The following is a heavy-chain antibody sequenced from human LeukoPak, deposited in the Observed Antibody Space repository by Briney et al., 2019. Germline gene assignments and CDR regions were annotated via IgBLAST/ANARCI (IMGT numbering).Heavy chain of an antibody. CDR2: MNPNSGNT. CDR3: ARVSWLLWFGEFQYYYYYYMDV. Sequence: GASVKVSCKASGYTFTNYAMNWVRQATGQGLEWMGWMNPNSGNTGYAQKFQGRVTMTRNTSISTAYMELSSLRSEDTAVYYCARVSWLLWFGEFQYYYYYYMDVWGKGTTVTISS. V-gene: IGHV1-8*02. D-gene: IGHD3-10*01. J-gene: IGHJ6*03. CDR1: GYTFTNYA.